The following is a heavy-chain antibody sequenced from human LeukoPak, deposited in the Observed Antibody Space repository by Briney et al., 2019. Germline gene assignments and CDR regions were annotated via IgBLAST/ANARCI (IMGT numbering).Heavy chain of an antibody. J-gene: IGHJ5*02. Sequence: GRSLRLSCAASGFTFSSYGMHWVRQAPGKGLEWVAVISYDGSNKYYADSVKGRFTISRDNSKNTLYLQMNSLRAEDTAVYYCARVDLAWSDGSGYYRDWFDPWGQGTLVTVSS. CDR3: ARVDLAWSDGSGYYRDWFDP. V-gene: IGHV3-30*19. CDR2: ISYDGSNK. D-gene: IGHD3-22*01. CDR1: GFTFSSYG.